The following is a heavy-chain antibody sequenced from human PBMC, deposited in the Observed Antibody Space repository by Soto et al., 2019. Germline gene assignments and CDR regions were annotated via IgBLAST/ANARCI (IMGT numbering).Heavy chain of an antibody. CDR1: GGTFSSYA. V-gene: IGHV1-69*06. Sequence: QVQLVQSGAEVKKPGSSVKVSCKASGGTFSSYAISWVRQAPGQGLEWMGGIIPIFGTANYAQKFQGRVTITEDKSTSTAYMALSSLRSEDTAVDSCASHLTGSYGDLQYGMDVWGQGTTVTVSS. CDR2: IIPIFGTA. J-gene: IGHJ6*02. CDR3: ASHLTGSYGDLQYGMDV. D-gene: IGHD4-17*01.